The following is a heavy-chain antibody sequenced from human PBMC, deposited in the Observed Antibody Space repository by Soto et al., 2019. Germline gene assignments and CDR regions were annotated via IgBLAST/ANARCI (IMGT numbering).Heavy chain of an antibody. CDR2: MYNTGSN. Sequence: QVQLQESGPGLVKPSETLSLTCTVSGCTISRYYWSWIRQPPGKGLEWIGYMYNTGSNVYNPYFKSRVTISVDTSKNQFSLKLNSVTAADTAVYYCARDLWGYCGTDRYPLDVWGQGTTVTVSS. D-gene: IGHD2-21*02. CDR3: ARDLWGYCGTDRYPLDV. J-gene: IGHJ6*02. V-gene: IGHV4-59*01. CDR1: GCTISRYY.